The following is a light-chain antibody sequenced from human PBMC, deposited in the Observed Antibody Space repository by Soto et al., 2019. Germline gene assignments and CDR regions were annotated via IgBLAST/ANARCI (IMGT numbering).Light chain of an antibody. CDR1: QNVRTY. CDR2: DAS. V-gene: IGKV3-11*01. Sequence: EIVLTQSPATLSLSPGERATLSCRASQNVRTYLAWYQQKPGQAPRLLIYDASNRATGIPARFSGSGSGTDFTLTINSLDPADFAVYYCQQRSNWPITFGQGTRLDIK. CDR3: QQRSNWPIT. J-gene: IGKJ5*01.